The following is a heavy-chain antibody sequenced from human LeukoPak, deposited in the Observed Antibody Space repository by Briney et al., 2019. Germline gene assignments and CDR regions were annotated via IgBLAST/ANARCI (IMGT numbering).Heavy chain of an antibody. J-gene: IGHJ4*02. Sequence: PSETLSLTCIVSGVSISSYYWSWIRQPPGKGLEWFGYIYYSGSTNYNPSLKSRVTISVDTSKNQFSLKLSSVTAEYTAVYYCARGLMMAVAGRGEFHYWGQGTLVTVSS. CDR1: GVSISSYY. D-gene: IGHD6-13*01. CDR3: ARGLMMAVAGRGEFHY. CDR2: IYYSGST. V-gene: IGHV4-59*01.